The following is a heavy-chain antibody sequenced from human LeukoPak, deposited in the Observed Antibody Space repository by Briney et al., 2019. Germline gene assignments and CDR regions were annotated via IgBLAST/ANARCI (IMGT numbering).Heavy chain of an antibody. CDR1: GFTFSSYA. CDR2: ISGSGGST. V-gene: IGHV3-23*01. D-gene: IGHD3-3*01. J-gene: IGHJ4*01. CDR3: XKDRTIFGVXPXXXXXX. Sequence: GGSLRLSCAASGFTFSSYAMSWVRQAPGKGLEWVSAISGSGGSTYYADSVKGRFTISRDNSKNTLYLQMNSLRAEDTAVYYCXKDRTIFGVXPXXXXXXWGXXXXX.